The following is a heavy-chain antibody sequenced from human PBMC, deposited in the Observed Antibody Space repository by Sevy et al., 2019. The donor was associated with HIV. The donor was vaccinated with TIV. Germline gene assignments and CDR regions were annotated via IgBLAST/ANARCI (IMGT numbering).Heavy chain of an antibody. V-gene: IGHV3-33*01. Sequence: GGSLRLSCAASGFSFSRYGMHWVRQAPGKGLEWVAVIWNDRGNKHYADSVKGRFTISRDNSKNTLYLQMNSLRAEDTAGYYCASLPNNYYDSSGYSGDDAFDIWGQGTMVTVSS. J-gene: IGHJ3*02. CDR1: GFSFSRYG. CDR3: ASLPNNYYDSSGYSGDDAFDI. CDR2: IWNDRGNK. D-gene: IGHD3-22*01.